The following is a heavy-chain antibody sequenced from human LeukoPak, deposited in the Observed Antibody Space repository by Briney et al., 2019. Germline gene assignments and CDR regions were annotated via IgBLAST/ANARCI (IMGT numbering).Heavy chain of an antibody. CDR3: ARGSSISAHPPCDY. V-gene: IGHV3-30*02. Sequence: GGSLRLSCAASGFSFSSYGMHWVRQAPGEGLEWMSFIRYDGNNQYYADSVKGRFTISRDNAKNTLYLQMSSLRSDDTAVYYCARGSSISAHPPCDYWGQGTLVTVSS. CDR1: GFSFSSYG. D-gene: IGHD6-13*01. J-gene: IGHJ4*02. CDR2: IRYDGNNQ.